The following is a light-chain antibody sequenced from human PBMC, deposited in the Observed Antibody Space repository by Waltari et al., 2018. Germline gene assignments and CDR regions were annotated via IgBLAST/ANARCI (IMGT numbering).Light chain of an antibody. J-gene: IGLJ1*01. CDR3: CSYAGSGIYV. V-gene: IGLV2-23*02. Sequence: QSALTQPASVSGSPGQSITISCSGTSSDVGIYNLVSWFQQYPDKAPKLIIFEVNKRPAGVSNRFAGSKSGNTASLTISGLQAEDEADYYCCSYAGSGIYVFGTGAKVTVL. CDR1: SSDVGIYNL. CDR2: EVN.